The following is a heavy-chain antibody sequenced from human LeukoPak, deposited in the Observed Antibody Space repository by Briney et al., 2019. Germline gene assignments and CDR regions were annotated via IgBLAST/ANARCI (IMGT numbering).Heavy chain of an antibody. CDR1: GYTFTGYY. Sequence: SVKVSCKASGYTFTGYYMHWVRQAPGQGLEWMGWINPNSGGTNYAQKFQGRVTMTRDTSISTAYMELSRLRSDDTAVYYCARGKGNYYDSSGYWAPLAFDIWGQGTMVTVSS. D-gene: IGHD3-22*01. V-gene: IGHV1-2*02. CDR2: INPNSGGT. J-gene: IGHJ3*02. CDR3: ARGKGNYYDSSGYWAPLAFDI.